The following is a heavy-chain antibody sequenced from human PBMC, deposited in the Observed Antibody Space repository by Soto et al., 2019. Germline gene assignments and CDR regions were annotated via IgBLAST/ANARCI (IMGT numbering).Heavy chain of an antibody. CDR2: MNPYNGNT. J-gene: IGHJ4*02. V-gene: IGHV1-8*01. CDR3: ARGPGDLGYFDY. D-gene: IGHD3-10*01. CDR1: GYTFTSYD. Sequence: ASVNVSCKASGYTFTSYDINWVRQAPGQGLEWMGWMNPYNGNTGYAQNFQGRDTMTRNTSRSTAYMELGSLTSEDTAIYYCARGPGDLGYFDYWGQGALVTVSS.